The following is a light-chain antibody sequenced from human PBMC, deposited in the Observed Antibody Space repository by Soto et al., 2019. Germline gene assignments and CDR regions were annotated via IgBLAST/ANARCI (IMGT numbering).Light chain of an antibody. CDR2: AAS. CDR3: QQSNSFPPD. Sequence: DIQMTQSPSSVSASVGDRVTITCRASQDIRSWLAWYQQKPAKAPKLLIYAASNLQSGVPLRFSGSGSGTDFTLTINSLQPEDCATYYCQQSNSFPPDFGQGTKLEIK. CDR1: QDIRSW. J-gene: IGKJ2*01. V-gene: IGKV1D-12*01.